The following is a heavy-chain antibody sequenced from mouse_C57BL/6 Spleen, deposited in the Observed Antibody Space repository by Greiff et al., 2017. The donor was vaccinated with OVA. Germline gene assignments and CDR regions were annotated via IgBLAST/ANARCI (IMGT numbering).Heavy chain of an antibody. J-gene: IGHJ4*01. CDR2: IDPEDGDT. Sequence: VHVKQSGAELVRPGASVKLSCTASGFNIKDYYMPWVQQRPEQGLEWIGRIDPEDGDTEYAPKFQGKATMTADTSSNTAYLQLSSLTSEDTAVYYCTHYDYDADAMDYWGQGTSVTVSS. V-gene: IGHV14-1*01. CDR1: GFNIKDYY. D-gene: IGHD2-4*01. CDR3: THYDYDADAMDY.